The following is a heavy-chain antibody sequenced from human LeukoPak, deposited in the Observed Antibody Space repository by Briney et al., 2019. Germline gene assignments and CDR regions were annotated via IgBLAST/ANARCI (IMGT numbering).Heavy chain of an antibody. Sequence: SETLSLTCTVPGGSISSSSYYWGWIRQPPGKGLEWIGSIYYSGSTYYNPSLKSRVTISVDTSKNQFSLKLSSVTAADTAVYYCARLWGFYDYVWGSYRPVHWFDPWGQGTLVTVSS. V-gene: IGHV4-39*01. J-gene: IGHJ5*02. D-gene: IGHD3-16*02. CDR2: IYYSGST. CDR1: GGSISSSSYY. CDR3: ARLWGFYDYVWGSYRPVHWFDP.